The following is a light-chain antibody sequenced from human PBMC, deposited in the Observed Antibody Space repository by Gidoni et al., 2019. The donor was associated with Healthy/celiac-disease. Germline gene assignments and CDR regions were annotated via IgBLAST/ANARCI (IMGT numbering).Light chain of an antibody. CDR1: KLGDKY. Sequence: SYELTQPPSVSVSPGQTASITCSGDKLGDKYACWYPQKPVKSPVLVIYQDSKRPSGIPDRFSGSHSGNTATLTISGTQAMDEAYYYCQAWDSSIVVFGGGTKLTVL. CDR2: QDS. J-gene: IGLJ2*01. V-gene: IGLV3-1*01. CDR3: QAWDSSIVV.